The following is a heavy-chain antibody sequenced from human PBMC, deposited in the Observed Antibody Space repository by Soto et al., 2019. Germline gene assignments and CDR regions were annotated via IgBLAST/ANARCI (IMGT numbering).Heavy chain of an antibody. CDR2: MNPNSGNT. V-gene: IGHV1-46*01. J-gene: IGHJ6*03. CDR1: GYTFTSYY. Sequence: ASVKVSCKASGYTFTSYYMHWVRQAPGQGLEWMGIMNPNSGNTSYAQKFQGRVTMTRNTSTSTAYMELSSLRSEDTAVYYCARSIAAAGTYYYYYMDVWGKGTTVTVSS. D-gene: IGHD6-13*01. CDR3: ARSIAAAGTYYYYYMDV.